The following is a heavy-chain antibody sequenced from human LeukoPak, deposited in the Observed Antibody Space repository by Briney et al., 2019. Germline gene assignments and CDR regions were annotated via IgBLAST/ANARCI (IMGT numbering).Heavy chain of an antibody. CDR3: ARDQLPSAEARQYNWFDP. CDR2: ISSRSSYI. Sequence: SGGSLRLSCAASGFTFSTYSMNWVRQAPGKGLEWVSSISSRSSYINYVDSVKGRFTISRDNAKNSLYLQMNSLGVEDTAIYYCARDQLPSAEARQYNWFDPWGQGTLVTVSS. J-gene: IGHJ5*02. V-gene: IGHV3-21*04. D-gene: IGHD1-1*01. CDR1: GFTFSTYS.